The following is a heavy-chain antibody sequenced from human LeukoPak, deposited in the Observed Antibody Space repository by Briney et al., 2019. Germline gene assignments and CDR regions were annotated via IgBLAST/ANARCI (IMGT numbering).Heavy chain of an antibody. Sequence: ASVKVSCKASGYTFTGYYMHWVLQAPGQGLEWMGRINPNSGGTNYAQKFQGRVTMTRDTSISTAYMELSRLRSDDTAVYYCASSPIITGTTDWFDPWGQGTLVTVSS. J-gene: IGHJ5*02. CDR2: INPNSGGT. V-gene: IGHV1-2*06. CDR1: GYTFTGYY. CDR3: ASSPIITGTTDWFDP. D-gene: IGHD1-20*01.